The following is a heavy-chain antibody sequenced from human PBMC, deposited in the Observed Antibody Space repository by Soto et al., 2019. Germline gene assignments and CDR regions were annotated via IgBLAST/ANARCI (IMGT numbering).Heavy chain of an antibody. D-gene: IGHD1-1*01. CDR3: AREEVNWNDDGNWFDP. CDR1: SGSISSYY. CDR2: IYYNGNT. Sequence: SETLSLTCTVSSGSISSYYWSWIRQPPGKGLEWIGYIYYNGNTNYNPSLRSRVTISVDTSKNQFSLKLSSVTAADTAVYYCAREEVNWNDDGNWFDPWGQGPLVTVS. V-gene: IGHV4-59*01. J-gene: IGHJ5*02.